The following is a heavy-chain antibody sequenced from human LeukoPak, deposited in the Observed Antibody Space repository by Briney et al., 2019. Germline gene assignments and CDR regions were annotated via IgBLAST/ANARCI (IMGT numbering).Heavy chain of an antibody. V-gene: IGHV3-11*06. CDR2: ISSSSSYT. CDR3: ARGYYDILTGFNWFDP. CDR1: GFTFSDYY. D-gene: IGHD3-9*01. Sequence: GGSLRLSCAASGFTFSDYYMSWIRQAPGKGLEWVSYISSSSSYTNYADSVKGRFTISRDNAMNSLYLQMNSLRAEDTAVYYCARGYYDILTGFNWFDPWGQGTLVTVSS. J-gene: IGHJ5*02.